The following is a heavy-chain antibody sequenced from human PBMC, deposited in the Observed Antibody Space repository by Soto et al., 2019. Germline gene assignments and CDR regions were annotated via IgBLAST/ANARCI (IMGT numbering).Heavy chain of an antibody. D-gene: IGHD5-12*01. J-gene: IGHJ4*02. CDR3: ARDAPSGSGYDSPYFDY. CDR1: GYTFTSYG. V-gene: IGHV1-18*01. Sequence: QVQLVQSGAEVKKPGASVKVSCKASGYTFTSYGISWVRQAPGQGLEWMGWISAYNGNTNYAQKLQGRVTMTTDTSTSTAYMELRSLRADDTAVYYGARDAPSGSGYDSPYFDYWGQGTLVTVSS. CDR2: ISAYNGNT.